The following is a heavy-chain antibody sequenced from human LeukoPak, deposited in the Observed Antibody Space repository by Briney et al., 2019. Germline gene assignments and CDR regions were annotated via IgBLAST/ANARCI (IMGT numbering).Heavy chain of an antibody. Sequence: GGSLRLSCAASGFTFSSYAMSWVRQAPGKGLEWVSAISGSGGSTYYADSVKGRFTISRDNAKNSLYLQMNSLRAEDTAVYYCARDPTDFWSGYYGDYWGQGTLVTVSS. J-gene: IGHJ4*02. CDR2: ISGSGGST. CDR3: ARDPTDFWSGYYGDY. V-gene: IGHV3-23*01. CDR1: GFTFSSYA. D-gene: IGHD3-3*01.